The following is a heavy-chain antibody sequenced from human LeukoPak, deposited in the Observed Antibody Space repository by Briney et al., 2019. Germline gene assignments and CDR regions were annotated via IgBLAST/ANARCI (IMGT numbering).Heavy chain of an antibody. Sequence: PGGSLRLSCAASGFTLGRYAMHWVRQAPGKGLVWVSRVKSDGSSTSCADSVKGRFTISRDNARNTLYLQMNSLRAEDTAVYYCARDGFLGPVTAYLDYWGQGTPVTVSS. D-gene: IGHD2-21*02. J-gene: IGHJ4*02. CDR3: ARDGFLGPVTAYLDY. CDR2: VKSDGSST. V-gene: IGHV3-74*01. CDR1: GFTLGRYA.